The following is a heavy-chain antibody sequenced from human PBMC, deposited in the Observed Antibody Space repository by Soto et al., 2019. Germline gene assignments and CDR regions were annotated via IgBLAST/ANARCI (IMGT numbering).Heavy chain of an antibody. CDR2: ISYDGSNK. CDR1: GFTFSSYG. V-gene: IGHV3-30*03. Sequence: QVQLVESGGGVVQPGRSLRLSCAASGFTFSSYGMHWVSQAPGKGLEWVAVISYDGSNKYYADSVKGRFTISRDNSKNTLYLQMNSLRAEDTAVYYCARLTGYYKGYFDYWGQGTLVTGSS. D-gene: IGHD3-9*01. CDR3: ARLTGYYKGYFDY. J-gene: IGHJ4*02.